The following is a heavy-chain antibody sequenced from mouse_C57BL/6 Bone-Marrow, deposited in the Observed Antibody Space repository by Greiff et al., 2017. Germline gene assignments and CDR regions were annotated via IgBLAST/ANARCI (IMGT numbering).Heavy chain of an antibody. CDR1: GYTFTSYW. CDR3: ARENYYGSSQYYFDY. CDR2: IDPSASYT. V-gene: IGHV1-50*01. J-gene: IGHJ2*01. D-gene: IGHD1-1*01. Sequence: QVQLQQPGAELVKPGASVKLSCKASGYTFTSYWMQWVKQRPGQGLEWIGEIDPSASYTNYNQKFKGKATLTVDTSSSTAYMQLSSLTSEDSAVYYCARENYYGSSQYYFDYGGQGTTLTVSS.